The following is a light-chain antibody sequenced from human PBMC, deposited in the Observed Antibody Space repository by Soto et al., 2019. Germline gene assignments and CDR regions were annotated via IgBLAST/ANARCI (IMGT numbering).Light chain of an antibody. Sequence: DIQMTQSPSSLSASVGDRVTVTCRASQGINNSLAWFQQKPGKALKSLIYAASRLQSGVPSKFSGSGARTDFTLTISGLQPEDFATYYCQQYNTYPYTCGQGTKLEIK. J-gene: IGKJ2*01. V-gene: IGKV1-16*02. CDR3: QQYNTYPYT. CDR1: QGINNS. CDR2: AAS.